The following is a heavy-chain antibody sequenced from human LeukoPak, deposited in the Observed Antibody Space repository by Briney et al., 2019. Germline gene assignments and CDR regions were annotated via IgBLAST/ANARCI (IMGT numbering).Heavy chain of an antibody. J-gene: IGHJ4*02. D-gene: IGHD4-17*01. Sequence: GGSLRLSCAASGFTFSSYWMHWVRQAPGKGLVWVSRINSDGSSTSYADSVKGRFTISRDNAKSTLYLQMNSLRAEDTAVYYCARAPFSYGDYFDYWGQGTLVTVSS. CDR2: INSDGSST. CDR1: GFTFSSYW. CDR3: ARAPFSYGDYFDY. V-gene: IGHV3-74*01.